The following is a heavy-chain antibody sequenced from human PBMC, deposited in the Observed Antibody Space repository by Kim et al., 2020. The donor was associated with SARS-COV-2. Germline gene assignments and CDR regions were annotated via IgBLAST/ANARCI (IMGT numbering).Heavy chain of an antibody. CDR1: GFTFSSYG. J-gene: IGHJ1*01. V-gene: IGHV3-33*01. D-gene: IGHD2-15*01. CDR2: IWYDGSNK. Sequence: GGSLRLSCAASGFTFSSYGMHWVRQAPGKGLEWVAVIWYDGSNKYYADSVKGRFTISRDNSKNTLYLQMNSLRAEDTAVYYCARDYRGYCSGGSWFQHWGQGTLVTVSS. CDR3: ARDYRGYCSGGSWFQH.